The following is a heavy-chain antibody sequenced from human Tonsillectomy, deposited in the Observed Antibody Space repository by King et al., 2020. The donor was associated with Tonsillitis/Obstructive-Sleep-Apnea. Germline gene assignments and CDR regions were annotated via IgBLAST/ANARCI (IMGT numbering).Heavy chain of an antibody. CDR2: ISPYNGHT. CDR3: ARDSMSHYLVRSVDSRAYYTFDY. J-gene: IGHJ4*02. V-gene: IGHV1-18*01. D-gene: IGHD3-22*01. CDR1: GYTFTTYG. Sequence: VQLVESGAEVKKPGASVKVSCKASGYTFTTYGISWVRQAPGQGLEWMGWISPYNGHTNSARKLQGRVTMPTDTSTSTAYMELRSLRSDDTAVYYCARDSMSHYLVRSVDSRAYYTFDYWGQGTLVTVSS.